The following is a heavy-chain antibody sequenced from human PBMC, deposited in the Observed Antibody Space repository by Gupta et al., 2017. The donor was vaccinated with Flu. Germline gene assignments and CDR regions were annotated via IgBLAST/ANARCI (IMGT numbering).Heavy chain of an antibody. V-gene: IGHV3-23*01. Sequence: EVQLLESGGDLAQPGGSLRLSCAASGFTFSAFGMRWVRQAPVKGLEWVSTISGGTTSYADSVKGRFTISRDTSKRTLLLQMDSLRAEDTAVYYCVKDAGYGEYAFWGQGTLVTVSS. J-gene: IGHJ1*01. CDR2: ISGGTT. D-gene: IGHD4-17*01. CDR1: GFTFSAFG. CDR3: VKDAGYGEYAF.